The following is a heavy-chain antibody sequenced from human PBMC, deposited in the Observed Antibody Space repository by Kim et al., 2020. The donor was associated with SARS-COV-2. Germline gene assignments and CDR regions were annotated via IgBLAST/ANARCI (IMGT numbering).Heavy chain of an antibody. V-gene: IGHV4-39*07. Sequence: HSPALKSRDTISVDTSKNQFSLKLSSVTAADTAVYYCARTGSGSYYTIDYWGQGTLVTVSS. CDR3: ARTGSGSYYTIDY. J-gene: IGHJ4*02. D-gene: IGHD3-10*01.